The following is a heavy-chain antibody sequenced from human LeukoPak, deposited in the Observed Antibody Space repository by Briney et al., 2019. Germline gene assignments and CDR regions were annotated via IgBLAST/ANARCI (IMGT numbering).Heavy chain of an antibody. CDR1: GYTLTELS. V-gene: IGHV1-24*01. D-gene: IGHD3-10*01. CDR3: ATLRDYRFGEPKDY. J-gene: IGHJ4*02. Sequence: ASVKVSCKVSGYTLTELSMHWVRQAPGKGPEWMGGFDPEDGETIYAQKFQGRVTMTEDTSTDTAYMELSSLRSEDTAVYYCATLRDYRFGEPKDYWGQGTLVTVSS. CDR2: FDPEDGET.